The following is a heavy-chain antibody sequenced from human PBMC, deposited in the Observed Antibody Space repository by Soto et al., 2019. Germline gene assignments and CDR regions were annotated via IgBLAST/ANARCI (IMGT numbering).Heavy chain of an antibody. J-gene: IGHJ6*03. CDR3: VAGELRRFYYLDV. CDR2: IRSKTDTYAT. CDR1: GFTFSASV. V-gene: IGHV3-73*01. Sequence: EVKLVESGGGLVQPGGSLTLSCAASGFTFSASVIHWVRQASGKGLEWVGRIRSKTDTYATAYAASVTGRFLISRHDYENTAYLQMNRLKNEDMAVYSCVAGELRRFYYLDVWGKGPRSPSS. D-gene: IGHD1-7*01.